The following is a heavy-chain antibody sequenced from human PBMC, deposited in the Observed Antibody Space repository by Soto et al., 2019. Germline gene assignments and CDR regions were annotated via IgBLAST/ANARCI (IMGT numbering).Heavy chain of an antibody. CDR3: ARVTPSATPFDY. Sequence: QVQLVESGGGVVQPGRSLRLSCAASGFTFSSYAMHWVRQAPGKGLEWVAVISYDGSNKYYADSVKGRFTISRDNSKNTLYLQMTSLRAEDTAVYYCARVTPSATPFDYWGQGTLVTVSS. V-gene: IGHV3-30-3*01. CDR1: GFTFSSYA. CDR2: ISYDGSNK. J-gene: IGHJ4*02. D-gene: IGHD2-15*01.